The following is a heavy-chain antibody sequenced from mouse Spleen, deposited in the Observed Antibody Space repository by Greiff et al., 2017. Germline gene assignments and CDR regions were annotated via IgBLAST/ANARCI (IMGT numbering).Heavy chain of an antibody. Sequence: VKLMESGPGLVAPSQSLSITCTVSGFSLTSYGVHWVRQPPGKGLEWLVVIWSDGSTTYNSALKSRLSISKDNSKSQVFLKMNSLQTDDTDMYYCARNSGPYYYAMDYWGQGTSVTVSS. CDR1: GFSLTSYG. J-gene: IGHJ4*01. CDR2: IWSDGST. CDR3: ARNSGPYYYAMDY. V-gene: IGHV2-6*02.